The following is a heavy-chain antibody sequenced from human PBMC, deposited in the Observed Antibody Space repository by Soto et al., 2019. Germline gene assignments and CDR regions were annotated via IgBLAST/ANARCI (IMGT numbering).Heavy chain of an antibody. J-gene: IGHJ6*02. Sequence: QVQLVQSGAEVKKPGSSVKVSCKTSGVSFNNNGIGWVRQAPGHGLEWMGGVSPPFRTSNYARKFQGRILFTAGASTGTVNMELSSLTSEDTAQYYCARVLYYGSGSYSPYGMDVWGQATTVTVSS. CDR1: GVSFNNNG. D-gene: IGHD3-10*01. CDR2: VSPPFRTS. CDR3: ARVLYYGSGSYSPYGMDV. V-gene: IGHV1-69*01.